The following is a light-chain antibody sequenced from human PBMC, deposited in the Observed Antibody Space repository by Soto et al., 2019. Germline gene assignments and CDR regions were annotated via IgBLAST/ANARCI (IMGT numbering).Light chain of an antibody. CDR1: QSVSSY. CDR2: DAS. Sequence: IVLTQSPATLSLSPGERATLSCRASQSVSSYLAWYQQKPGQAPRLLIFDASNRATGIPPRFSGSGSETGLHLSIRRLGPEGFGIYSCQQRTDRVTFRPGTNVEIK. V-gene: IGKV3-11*01. CDR3: QQRTDRVT. J-gene: IGKJ3*01.